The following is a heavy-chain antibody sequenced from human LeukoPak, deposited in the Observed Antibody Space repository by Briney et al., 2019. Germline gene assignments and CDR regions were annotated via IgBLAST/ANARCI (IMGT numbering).Heavy chain of an antibody. CDR1: GGSISSGSYY. V-gene: IGHV4-61*02. CDR3: ARDARWQNDAFDI. CDR2: IYTSGST. D-gene: IGHD6-6*01. Sequence: PSETLSLTCTVSGGSISSGSYYWSWIRQPAGKGLEWIGRIYTSGSTNYNPSLKSRVTISVDTSKNQFSLKLSSVTAADTAVYYCARDARWQNDAFDIWGQGTMVTVSS. J-gene: IGHJ3*02.